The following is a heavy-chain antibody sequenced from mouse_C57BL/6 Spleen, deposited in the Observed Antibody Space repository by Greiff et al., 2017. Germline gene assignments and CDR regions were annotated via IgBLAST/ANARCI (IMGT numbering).Heavy chain of an antibody. J-gene: IGHJ4*01. Sequence: VQLQQSGADLANPGASVKLSSKASGYTFTSYWMHWVKQRPGRGLEWIGYFIPSSGYTKYNQKFKDKATLTADKSSSTAYMQLSSLTYEDSAVYYCARTGVGDAMDYWGQGTSVTVSS. CDR3: ARTGVGDAMDY. D-gene: IGHD1-1*01. CDR2: FIPSSGYT. V-gene: IGHV1-7*01. CDR1: GYTFTSYW.